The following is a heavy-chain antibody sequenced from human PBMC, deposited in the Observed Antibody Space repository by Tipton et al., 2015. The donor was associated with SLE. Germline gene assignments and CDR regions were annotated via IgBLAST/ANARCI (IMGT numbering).Heavy chain of an antibody. Sequence: TLSLTCTVSGGSISFDYWSWIRQSAGRGLAWIGRIYSSGDRDYNPSLRSRVTISVDTSKNQFSLKLNSMTAADTAVYYCARVSRTFYYDYSGHFDYWGPGTLVTVSS. D-gene: IGHD3-22*01. CDR1: GGSISFDY. V-gene: IGHV4-4*07. J-gene: IGHJ4*02. CDR3: ARVSRTFYYDYSGHFDY. CDR2: IYSSGDR.